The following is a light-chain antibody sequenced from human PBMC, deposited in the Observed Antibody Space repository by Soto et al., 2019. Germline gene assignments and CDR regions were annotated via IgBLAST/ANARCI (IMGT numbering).Light chain of an antibody. CDR1: SSNIGAGYD. CDR2: GNS. V-gene: IGLV1-40*01. CDR3: PSYDSSLSGWV. J-gene: IGLJ3*02. Sequence: QSVLTQPPSVSGAPGQRVTISCTGSSSNIGAGYDVLWYQQLPGTAPKLLIYGNSNRPSGVPDRFSGSKSGTSASLAITGLQAEDEANYYCPSYDSSLSGWVFGGGTKLTVL.